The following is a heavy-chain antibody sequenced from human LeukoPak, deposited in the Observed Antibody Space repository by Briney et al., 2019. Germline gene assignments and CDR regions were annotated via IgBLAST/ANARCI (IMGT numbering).Heavy chain of an antibody. D-gene: IGHD3-10*01. CDR1: GFTFSRYS. J-gene: IGHJ6*03. CDR2: ISTGSSYI. V-gene: IGHV3-21*04. Sequence: GGSLRLSCAASGFTFSRYSMNWVRQAPGKGLEWVSSISTGSSYIYYADSLKGRFTISRDNAKNSLYLQMNSLRAEDTAVYYCARDLYGRNYYYYYYMDVWGKGTTVTISS. CDR3: ARDLYGRNYYYYYYMDV.